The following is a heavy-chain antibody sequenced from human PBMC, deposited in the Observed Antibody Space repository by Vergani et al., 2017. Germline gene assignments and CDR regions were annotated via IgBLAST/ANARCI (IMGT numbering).Heavy chain of an antibody. CDR2: ISSSGSTI. J-gene: IGHJ3*02. D-gene: IGHD6-13*01. CDR3: AMSPYSSSWYRSDFDI. CDR1: GFTFSDYY. Sequence: QVQLVESGGGLVKPGGSLRLSCAASGFTFSDYYMSWIRQAPGKGLEWVSYISSSGSTIYYADAVKGRVTISRDNAKNSLYLQMNSLRAEDTAVYYCAMSPYSSSWYRSDFDIWGQGTMVTVSS. V-gene: IGHV3-11*01.